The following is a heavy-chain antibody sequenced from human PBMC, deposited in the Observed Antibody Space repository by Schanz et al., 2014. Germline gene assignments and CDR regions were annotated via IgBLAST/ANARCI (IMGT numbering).Heavy chain of an antibody. Sequence: EVQLVESGGGLVQPGRSLRLSCAASGFTFDDYAMHWVRQAPGKGLEWVSGISWNSGNIAYADSVKGRFTISRDNAKNSLYLQMNSLRPEDTALYYCAKVQTHTLYGGNSCFDYWGQGTTVTVSS. CDR1: GFTFDDYA. V-gene: IGHV3-9*01. J-gene: IGHJ4*03. CDR2: ISWNSGNI. CDR3: AKVQTHTLYGGNSCFDY. D-gene: IGHD2-21*02.